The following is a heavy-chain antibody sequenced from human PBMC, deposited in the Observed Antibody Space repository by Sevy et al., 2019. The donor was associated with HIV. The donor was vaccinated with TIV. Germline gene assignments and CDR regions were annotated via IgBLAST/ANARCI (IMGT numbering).Heavy chain of an antibody. Sequence: SETLSLTCTVSGGSITNYYWSWIRQPPGKGLEWIGYIYYSGSTNYNPSLKGRVTISVDTCKNHFSLKLSSVTAADTAVYFCARGGVGNSPYFEYWGQGTLVTVSS. J-gene: IGHJ4*02. CDR2: IYYSGST. D-gene: IGHD3-10*01. CDR1: GGSITNYY. V-gene: IGHV4-59*01. CDR3: ARGGVGNSPYFEY.